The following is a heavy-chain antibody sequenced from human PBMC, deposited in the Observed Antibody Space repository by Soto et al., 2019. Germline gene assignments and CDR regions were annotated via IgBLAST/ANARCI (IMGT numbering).Heavy chain of an antibody. Sequence: QVQLVESGGGVVQPGRSLRRSCAASGFTFSSYGMYWVRQAPGKGLEWVAVISYDGSNKYYADSVKGRFTISRDISKKTLYLQMNSLRVEDTAVYYCAKEENYYDTTPWGIDYWGQGTLVSVSS. CDR1: GFTFSSYG. V-gene: IGHV3-30*18. D-gene: IGHD3-22*01. CDR3: AKEENYYDTTPWGIDY. CDR2: ISYDGSNK. J-gene: IGHJ4*02.